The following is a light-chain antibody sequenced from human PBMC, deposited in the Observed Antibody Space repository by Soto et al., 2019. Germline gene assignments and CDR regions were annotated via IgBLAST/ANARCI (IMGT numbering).Light chain of an antibody. Sequence: EIVLTQSPGTLSLSAGERATLSCRASQSVSSTYLAWYQQKPCQPPRLLISGASSTATIIPDRFIGCGSGPDFTRTICSQAHEVYVVWYLQHYGRSPPSRTFGQRTRLDSK. CDR3: QHYGRSPPSRT. J-gene: IGKJ1*01. CDR2: GAS. V-gene: IGKV3-20*01. CDR1: QSVSSTY.